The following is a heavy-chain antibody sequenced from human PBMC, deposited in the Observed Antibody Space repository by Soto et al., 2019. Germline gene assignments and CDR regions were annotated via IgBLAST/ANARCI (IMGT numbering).Heavy chain of an antibody. V-gene: IGHV4-59*01. Sequence: SETLSLTCTVSGGSIDSYYWSWIRQPPGKGLEWIGYIYYSGSTNYNPSLKSRVTISVDTSKNQFSLKLNSVTAADTAVYYCPRDSRLGFPDYWGQGTLVTVS. CDR3: PRDSRLGFPDY. CDR1: GGSIDSYY. CDR2: IYYSGST. J-gene: IGHJ4*02. D-gene: IGHD3-16*01.